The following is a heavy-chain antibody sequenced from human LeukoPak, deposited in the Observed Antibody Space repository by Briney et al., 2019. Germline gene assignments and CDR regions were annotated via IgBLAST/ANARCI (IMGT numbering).Heavy chain of an antibody. CDR2: IYNSAST. CDR1: GDSISSGGYY. CDR3: ARGVATNGNFDY. Sequence: SETLSLTCTVSGDSISSGGYYWSWIRQHPWKGLEWIGYIYNSASTYYNPSLRSRVSISIDTSKNQFSLRLSSVNVADTAVYYCARGVATNGNFDYWGQGTLVTVSS. J-gene: IGHJ4*02. D-gene: IGHD5-12*01. V-gene: IGHV4-31*03.